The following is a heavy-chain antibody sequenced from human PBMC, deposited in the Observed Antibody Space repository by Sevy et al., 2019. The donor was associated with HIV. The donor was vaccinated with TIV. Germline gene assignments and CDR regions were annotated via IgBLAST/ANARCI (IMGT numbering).Heavy chain of an antibody. D-gene: IGHD1-26*01. CDR3: ARLRDSGSYGADAFDI. Sequence: GESLKISCKGSGYSFTSYWIGWVRQMPGKGLEWMGIIYPGDSDTRYSPSFQGQVTLSADKSISTAYVQWSSLKASETAMYYCARLRDSGSYGADAFDIWGQGTMVTVSS. CDR1: GYSFTSYW. J-gene: IGHJ3*02. CDR2: IYPGDSDT. V-gene: IGHV5-51*01.